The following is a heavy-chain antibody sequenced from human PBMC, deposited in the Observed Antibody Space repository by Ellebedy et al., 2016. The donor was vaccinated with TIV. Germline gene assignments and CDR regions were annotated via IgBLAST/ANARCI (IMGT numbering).Heavy chain of an antibody. J-gene: IGHJ4*02. CDR1: GFSLSSSGVG. CDR2: IYWDDDK. V-gene: IGHV2-5*02. Sequence: SGPTLVKPTQTLTLTCTFSGFSLSSSGVGVGWIRQPPGKALEWLALIYWDDDKRYSPSLKSRLTITKETSKTQVVLTMTNMDPVDTATYFCAHRSYYDSDFYKNLDYFDYWGQGTLVTVSS. CDR3: AHRSYYDSDFYKNLDYFDY. D-gene: IGHD3-10*01.